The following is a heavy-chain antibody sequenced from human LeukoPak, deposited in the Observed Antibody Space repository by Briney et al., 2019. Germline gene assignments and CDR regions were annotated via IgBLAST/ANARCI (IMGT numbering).Heavy chain of an antibody. CDR1: GGTISSYY. V-gene: IGHV4-59*12. Sequence: PSETLSLTCTVSGGTISSYYWNWIRQPPGKGLEWIGYIHDSGSTKYNPSLKSRVAISVDTSKNQFSLKLSSVTAADTAVYYCARGPYYYDSSGYLDWFDPWGQGTLVTVSS. CDR2: IHDSGST. CDR3: ARGPYYYDSSGYLDWFDP. J-gene: IGHJ5*02. D-gene: IGHD3-22*01.